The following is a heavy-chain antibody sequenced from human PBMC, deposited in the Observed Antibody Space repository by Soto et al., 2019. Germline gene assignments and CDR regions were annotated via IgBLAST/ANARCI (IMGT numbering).Heavy chain of an antibody. D-gene: IGHD6-19*01. Sequence: PGGSLRLSCAASGFTFSSYAMSWVRQAPGKGLEWVSAISGSGGSTYYADSVKGRFTISRDNSKNTLYLQMNSLRAEDTAVYYCAKDMTYSSGWNYFDYWGQGTLVTVSS. CDR2: ISGSGGST. CDR1: GFTFSSYA. J-gene: IGHJ4*02. CDR3: AKDMTYSSGWNYFDY. V-gene: IGHV3-23*01.